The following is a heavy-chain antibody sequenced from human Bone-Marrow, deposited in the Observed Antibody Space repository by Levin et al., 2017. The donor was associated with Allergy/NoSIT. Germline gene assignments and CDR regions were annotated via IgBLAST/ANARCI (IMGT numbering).Heavy chain of an antibody. V-gene: IGHV4-39*07. D-gene: IGHD2-8*02. CDR3: ARNCTDLVSGFRQFGRFEP. CDR1: GGSISSSSYY. J-gene: IGHJ5*02. CDR2: VYHSGST. Sequence: SETLSLTCSVSGGSISSSSYYWAWIRQSPGTGLEWIGSVYHSGSTHYNPSLKHRLVISVDKSRNQFSLQLPSLTAAATALYYCARNCTDLVSGFRQFGRFEPWGQGIQVTVSS.